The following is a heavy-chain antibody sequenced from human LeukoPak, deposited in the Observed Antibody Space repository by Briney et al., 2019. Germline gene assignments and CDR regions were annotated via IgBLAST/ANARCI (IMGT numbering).Heavy chain of an antibody. Sequence: PGGSLRLSCAASGFTFSSYGMHWVRQAPGKGLEWVAFIRYDGSNKYYADSVKGRFTISRDNSKNTLYLQMNSLRAEDTAVYYCARAPGAWYCSGGSCPPPNYWGQGTLVTVSS. CDR3: ARAPGAWYCSGGSCPPPNY. J-gene: IGHJ4*02. CDR1: GFTFSSYG. V-gene: IGHV3-30*02. D-gene: IGHD2-15*01. CDR2: IRYDGSNK.